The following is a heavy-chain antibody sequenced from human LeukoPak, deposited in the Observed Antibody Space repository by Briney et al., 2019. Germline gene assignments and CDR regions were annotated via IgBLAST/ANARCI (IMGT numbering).Heavy chain of an antibody. CDR2: IYYSGST. V-gene: IGHV4-39*07. D-gene: IGHD2-15*01. CDR3: ARDGRAYCSGGSCYGGFDP. Sequence: SETLSLTCTVSGGSISSSSYYWGWIRQPPGKGLEWIGSIYYSGSTYYNPSLKSRVTISVDTSKNQFSLKLSSVTAADTAVYYCARDGRAYCSGGSCYGGFDPWGQGTLVTVSS. CDR1: GGSISSSSYY. J-gene: IGHJ5*02.